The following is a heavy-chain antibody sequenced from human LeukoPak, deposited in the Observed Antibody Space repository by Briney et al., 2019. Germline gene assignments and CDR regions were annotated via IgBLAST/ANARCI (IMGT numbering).Heavy chain of an antibody. V-gene: IGHV3-7*01. CDR1: GFTFSSYW. Sequence: GGSLRLSCAASGFTFSSYWMSWVRQAPGKGLEWMANIKQDGSEKYYVDSVKGRFTISRDNAKNSLYLQMNSLRAEDTAVYYCARDMRFRRGLTGYRNWFDPWGQGTLVTVSS. J-gene: IGHJ5*02. CDR3: ARDMRFRRGLTGYRNWFDP. D-gene: IGHD3-9*01. CDR2: IKQDGSEK.